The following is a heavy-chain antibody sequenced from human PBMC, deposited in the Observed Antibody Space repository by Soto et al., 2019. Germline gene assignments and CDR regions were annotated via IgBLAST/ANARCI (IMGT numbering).Heavy chain of an antibody. CDR3: ARVAYCSTTSCYTEPGALDV. V-gene: IGHV3-74*01. CDR2: ITSDGTST. D-gene: IGHD2-2*02. CDR1: GFTFSSYW. Sequence: GGSLRLSCAASGFTFSSYWMHWVRQAPGKGLVWVSRITSDGTSTRYADSVKGRFTISRDNAKNTLYLQMNSLRAEDTAVYYCARVAYCSTTSCYTEPGALDVWGQGTTVTVS. J-gene: IGHJ6*02.